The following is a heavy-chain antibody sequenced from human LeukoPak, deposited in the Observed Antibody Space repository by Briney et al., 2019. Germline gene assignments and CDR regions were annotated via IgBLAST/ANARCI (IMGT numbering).Heavy chain of an antibody. V-gene: IGHV4-39*07. D-gene: IGHD2-15*01. J-gene: IGHJ6*03. CDR3: ARGRSHCSGGSCYLYYYYYYYMDV. CDR2: IYYSGST. Sequence: SETLSLTCTVSGGSISSNTYYWGWIRQPPGKGLEWIGSIYYSGSTYYNPSLKSRVTISVDTSKNQFSLKLSSVTAADTAVYYCARGRSHCSGGSCYLYYYYYYYMDVWGKGTTVIVSS. CDR1: GGSISSNTYY.